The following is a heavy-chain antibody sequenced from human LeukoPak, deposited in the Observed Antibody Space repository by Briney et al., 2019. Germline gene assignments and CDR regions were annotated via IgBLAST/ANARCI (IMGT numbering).Heavy chain of an antibody. Sequence: GGSLRLSCAASGFTFSSYAMSWGRKAPGKGLDWVSAISGSGGSTYYADSVKGRFTISRDNSKNTLYLQMNSLRAEDTAVYYCAKDLGITMVRGVSPFDYWGQGTLVTVSS. J-gene: IGHJ4*02. CDR3: AKDLGITMVRGVSPFDY. V-gene: IGHV3-23*01. CDR2: ISGSGGST. CDR1: GFTFSSYA. D-gene: IGHD3-10*01.